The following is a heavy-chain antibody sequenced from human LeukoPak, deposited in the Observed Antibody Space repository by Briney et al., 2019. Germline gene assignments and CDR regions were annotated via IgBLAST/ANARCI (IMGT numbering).Heavy chain of an antibody. CDR1: GGSISTSNYY. D-gene: IGHD1-26*01. V-gene: IGHV4-39*07. CDR2: IFYSGST. J-gene: IGHJ5*02. Sequence: SETLSLTCTVSGGSISTSNYYWGWIRQPPGKGLEWIGNIFYSGSTYYSPSLKSRVTISLDTSRNQFSLKLSSVTAADTAVYYCARASISGTYWLGWFDPWGQGTLVTVSS. CDR3: ARASISGTYWLGWFDP.